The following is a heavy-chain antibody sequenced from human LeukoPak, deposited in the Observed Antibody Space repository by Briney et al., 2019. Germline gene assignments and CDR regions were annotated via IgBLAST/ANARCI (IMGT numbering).Heavy chain of an antibody. D-gene: IGHD5-18*01. V-gene: IGHV1-18*04. CDR3: ARVPNPRNTYGYNDK. CDR2: ISGYNGHT. CDR1: GYAFSDHG. Sequence: ASVKVSCTASGYAFSDHGVNWVRQAPGQGLEWMGWISGYNGHTSYARKFQGRVIVTTDRSTNTAYLELRSLRSDDTAVYYCARVPNPRNTYGYNDKWGQGTLVTVSS. J-gene: IGHJ4*02.